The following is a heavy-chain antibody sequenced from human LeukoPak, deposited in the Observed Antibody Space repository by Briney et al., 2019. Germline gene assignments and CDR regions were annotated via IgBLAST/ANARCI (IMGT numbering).Heavy chain of an antibody. CDR1: GGSISSNAYY. V-gene: IGHV4-39*01. Sequence: PSETLSPTCTVSGGSISSNAYYWAWIRQPPGKGLEWIGSIYSSVSTYYNPSLKSRVTISVDTSKNQFSLRLSSVTAADTALYYCAYSGSYGHLGYWGQGIPVTVAS. CDR3: AYSGSYGHLGY. J-gene: IGHJ4*02. D-gene: IGHD1-26*01. CDR2: IYSSVST.